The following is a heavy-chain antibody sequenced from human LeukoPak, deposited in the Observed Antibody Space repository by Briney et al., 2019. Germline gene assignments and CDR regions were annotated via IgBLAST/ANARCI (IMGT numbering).Heavy chain of an antibody. Sequence: ASVKVSCKASGFTFSSYSMNWVRQAPGKGLEWVSSISSSSSYIYYADSVKGRFTISRDNAKNSLYLQMNSLRAEDTAVYYCARDYYHHPWGQGTLVTVSS. CDR3: ARDYYHHP. CDR2: ISSSSSYI. D-gene: IGHD3-22*01. J-gene: IGHJ5*02. V-gene: IGHV3-21*01. CDR1: GFTFSSYS.